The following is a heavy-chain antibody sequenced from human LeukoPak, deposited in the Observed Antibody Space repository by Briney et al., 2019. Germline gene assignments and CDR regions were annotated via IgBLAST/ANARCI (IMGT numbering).Heavy chain of an antibody. J-gene: IGHJ4*02. CDR3: AREDY. CDR1: GFSLSSNL. V-gene: IGHV3-7*01. Sequence: GGSLRLPCAASGFSLSSNLMSWVRQAPGKGLEWVANIKTDGSEEYYVDSVKGRFTTSRDTAKNSLSLQMTSLRVDDTAVYYCAREDYWGQGTLVSVSS. CDR2: IKTDGSEE.